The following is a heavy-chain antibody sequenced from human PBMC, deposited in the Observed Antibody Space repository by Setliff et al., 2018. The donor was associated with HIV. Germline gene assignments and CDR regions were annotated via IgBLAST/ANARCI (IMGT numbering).Heavy chain of an antibody. CDR1: GFTFSFHA. CDR3: ARSRLYNSALDY. J-gene: IGHJ4*02. CDR2: IYSGGDS. D-gene: IGHD3-22*01. Sequence: LRLSCAASGFTFSFHAMTWVRQAPGKGLEWVSTIYSGGDSYHADSVKGRFTLSRDNSKNTLYLQMDSLRPEDTAIYYCARSRLYNSALDYWGQGTLVTVSS. V-gene: IGHV3-66*02.